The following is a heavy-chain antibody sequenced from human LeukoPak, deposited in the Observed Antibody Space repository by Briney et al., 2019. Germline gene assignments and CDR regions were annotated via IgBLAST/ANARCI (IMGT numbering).Heavy chain of an antibody. CDR1: GFIFSRYW. J-gene: IGHJ4*02. Sequence: GGSLRLSCATSGFIFSRYWMSWVRQAPGKGLEWVANINQDESEKNYVDSVKGRFTISRDNAKNSLDLQMNSLRAEDTAVYYCTRHPYGVLDYWGQGTLVTVSS. CDR3: TRHPYGVLDY. V-gene: IGHV3-7*01. CDR2: INQDESEK. D-gene: IGHD4-17*01.